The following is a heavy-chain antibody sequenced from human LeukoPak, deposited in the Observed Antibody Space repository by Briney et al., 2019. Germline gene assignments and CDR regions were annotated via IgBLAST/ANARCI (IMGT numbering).Heavy chain of an antibody. V-gene: IGHV3-23*01. Sequence: GGSLRLSCAASGFTFSSYAMSWVRQAPGKGLEWVSAISGSDGSTYYADSVKGRFTISRDNSKNTLYLQMNSLRAEDTAVYYCAKDLVATIYAFDIWGQGTMVTVSS. CDR2: ISGSDGST. CDR3: AKDLVATIYAFDI. J-gene: IGHJ3*02. D-gene: IGHD5-12*01. CDR1: GFTFSSYA.